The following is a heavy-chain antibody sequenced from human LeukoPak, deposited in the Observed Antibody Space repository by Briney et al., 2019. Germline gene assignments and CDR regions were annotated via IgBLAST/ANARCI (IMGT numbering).Heavy chain of an antibody. CDR2: TFTTGST. CDR3: ARSQEGYFDSWSGYHYYYYMDV. CDR1: GYSISSGYY. D-gene: IGHD3-3*01. V-gene: IGHV4-38-2*01. J-gene: IGHJ6*03. Sequence: PSETLSLTCAVSGYSISSGYYWGWIRQPAGKGLEWIGRTFTTGSTKYNPSLKSRVTMSLDTSKNQFSLRLSSVTAADTAVYYCARSQEGYFDSWSGYHYYYYMDVWGKGTTVTVSS.